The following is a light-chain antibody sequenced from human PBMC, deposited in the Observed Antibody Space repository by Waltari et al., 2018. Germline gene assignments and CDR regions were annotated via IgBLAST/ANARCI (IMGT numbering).Light chain of an antibody. J-gene: IGKJ1*01. CDR2: GAD. Sequence: EIVMTQSPATLSVSPGERATLSCRASQSVSSNLAWYQQKPGQAPRLLIFGADTRATGIPARFSGSESGTEFTLTISSLQSEDVAVYYCQQYNNWPRTFGQGTRVEIK. CDR1: QSVSSN. CDR3: QQYNNWPRT. V-gene: IGKV3-15*01.